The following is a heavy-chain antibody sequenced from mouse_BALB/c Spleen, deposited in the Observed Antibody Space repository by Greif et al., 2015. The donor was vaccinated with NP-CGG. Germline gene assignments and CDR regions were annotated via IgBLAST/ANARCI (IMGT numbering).Heavy chain of an antibody. D-gene: IGHD2-2*01. V-gene: IGHV5-6-2*01. CDR3: ARGGLRGAMDY. Sequence: EVQLVESGGGLVKLGGSLKLSCAASGFTFSSYYMSWVRQTPEKRLELVAAINSNGGSTYYPDTVKGRFTISRDNAKNPLYLQMSGLKSEDTALYYCARGGLRGAMDYWGQGTSVTVSS. CDR1: GFTFSSYY. CDR2: INSNGGST. J-gene: IGHJ4*01.